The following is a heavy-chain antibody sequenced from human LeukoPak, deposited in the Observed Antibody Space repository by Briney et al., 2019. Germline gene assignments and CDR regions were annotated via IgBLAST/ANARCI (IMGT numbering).Heavy chain of an antibody. J-gene: IGHJ4*02. CDR2: ISGNSVTR. V-gene: IGHV3-48*01. CDR3: ARIAAAGTTHDY. CDR1: GFISSTYS. D-gene: IGHD6-13*01. Sequence: GGSLRLSCAASGFISSTYSMNWVRQAPGKGLEWVSQISGNSVTRYYADSVKGRFTISRDNVKNSLYLQMNSLRAEDTAVYYCARIAAAGTTHDYWGQGTLVTVSS.